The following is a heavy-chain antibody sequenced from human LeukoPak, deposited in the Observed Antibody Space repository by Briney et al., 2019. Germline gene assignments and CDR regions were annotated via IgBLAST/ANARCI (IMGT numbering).Heavy chain of an antibody. Sequence: ASVKVSCKASGYTFTSYGITWVRQAPGQGLEWMGWISPYNGNTNCAQKVQGRVTMTTDTSTSTAYMELRSLRSDDTAVYYCVRGGVHCSSISCYSMDVWGQGTTVTVSS. V-gene: IGHV1-18*01. J-gene: IGHJ6*02. CDR3: VRGGVHCSSISCYSMDV. D-gene: IGHD2-2*01. CDR2: ISPYNGNT. CDR1: GYTFTSYG.